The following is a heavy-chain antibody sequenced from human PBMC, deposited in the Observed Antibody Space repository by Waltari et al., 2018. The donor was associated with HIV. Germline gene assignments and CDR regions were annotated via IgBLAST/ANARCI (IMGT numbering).Heavy chain of an antibody. J-gene: IGHJ3*02. CDR2: TYYRSKWYN. CDR1: GDSVSSNSAA. CDR3: ARGPGGYYGWAFDI. D-gene: IGHD3-22*01. Sequence: QVQLQQTGPGLVKPSQTLSLTCAISGDSVSSNSAAWNGIRQPTSRGLEWLGRTYYRSKWYNDYAVSVKSRITINPDTSKNQFSLQLNSVTPEDTAVYYCARGPGGYYGWAFDIWGQGTMVTVSS. V-gene: IGHV6-1*01.